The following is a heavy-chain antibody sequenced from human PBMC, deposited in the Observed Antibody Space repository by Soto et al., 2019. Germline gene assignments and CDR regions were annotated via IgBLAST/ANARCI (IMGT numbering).Heavy chain of an antibody. J-gene: IGHJ3*01. CDR2: VNVGNDYT. CDR1: GYSFSDYV. CDR3: ARDSGGAVAYAFDF. D-gene: IGHD6-19*01. V-gene: IGHV1-3*01. Sequence: QVQLVQSGAEVKKPGASVKVSCKPSGYSFSDYVVHWVRQAPGQRPEWMGWVNVGNDYTFYSQRLQGRVTVTTDTSARMVYMELRSLRPEDTGVYYCARDSGGAVAYAFDFWGQGTMVTVSS.